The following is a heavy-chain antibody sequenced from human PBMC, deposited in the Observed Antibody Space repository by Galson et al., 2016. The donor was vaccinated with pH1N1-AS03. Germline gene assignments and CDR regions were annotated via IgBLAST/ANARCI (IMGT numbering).Heavy chain of an antibody. J-gene: IGHJ4*02. CDR1: GFTLRNYW. D-gene: IGHD3-10*01. V-gene: IGHV3-74*01. CDR3: ARGRLGDSGGLDS. Sequence: LRLSCAASGFTLRNYWMNWVRQAPGGGLVWVSRINTDGTNIYYADSVEGRFTISRDIAKNTVYLQMNSLGAEDTAVYYCARGRLGDSGGLDSWGQGTLVTVSS. CDR2: INTDGTNI.